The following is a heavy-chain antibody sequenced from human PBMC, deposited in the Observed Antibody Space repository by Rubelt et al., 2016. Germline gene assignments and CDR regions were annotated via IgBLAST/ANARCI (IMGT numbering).Heavy chain of an antibody. V-gene: IGHV3-11*01. J-gene: IGHJ5*02. CDR2: INFSGYTK. Sequence: VSGGGLVKPGGSLRLSCAASGFSFSAYSMSWIRQAPGKGLECISHINFSGYTKYYAASVKGRFAMSRANAKTSLYLQMNNLRAEDTAVYYCARDRSYPQNWFDPWGQGTLVTVSS. D-gene: IGHD1-26*01. CDR1: GFSFSAYS. CDR3: ARDRSYPQNWFDP.